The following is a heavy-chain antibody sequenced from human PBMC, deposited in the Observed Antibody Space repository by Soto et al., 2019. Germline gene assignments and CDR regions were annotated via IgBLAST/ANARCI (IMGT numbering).Heavy chain of an antibody. D-gene: IGHD1-26*01. CDR3: ARWPSGDKVDY. CDR2: IHSGGTT. J-gene: IGHJ4*02. V-gene: IGHV4-30-4*01. Sequence: QVQLQEPGPRLVEPSHTLSLTCTVSCASISNGYYSWSWIRQSPGTVLEWIGHIHSGGTTYRNPSLKSRLTISVDMSKNQFSLKLSSLPAADTAVYYCARWPSGDKVDYWGQGTLVTVSS. CDR1: CASISNGYYS.